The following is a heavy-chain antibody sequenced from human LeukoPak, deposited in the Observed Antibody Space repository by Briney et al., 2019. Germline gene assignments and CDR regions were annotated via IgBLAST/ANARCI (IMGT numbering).Heavy chain of an antibody. CDR1: GDSITNNY. V-gene: IGHV4-4*07. J-gene: IGHJ4*02. CDR3: ARGHQHRPFFFDS. CDR2: IYFSEST. Sequence: SETLSLTCSVSGDSITNNYWTWIRQPAGKGLEWIGRIYFSESTKYNPFPKSRVTMSVDTSKNQVSLTLTSTTAADTAVYYCARGHQHRPFFFDSWGQGTLVTVSS.